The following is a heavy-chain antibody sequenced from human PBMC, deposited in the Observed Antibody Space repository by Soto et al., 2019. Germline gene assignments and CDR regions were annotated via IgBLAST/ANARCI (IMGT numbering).Heavy chain of an antibody. J-gene: IGHJ4*02. CDR1: GGSITSDY. CDR2: IYYTGST. CDR3: ARWNIRRFDY. Sequence: PSETLSLTCTVSGGSITSDYWMWIRQPPGKGLEWIGYIYYTGSTNYNPSLKSRVTVSLDTSRTQFSLKLNPVTATDTAVYYCARWNIRRFDYWGQGTLVTVSS. V-gene: IGHV4-59*08. D-gene: IGHD1-1*01.